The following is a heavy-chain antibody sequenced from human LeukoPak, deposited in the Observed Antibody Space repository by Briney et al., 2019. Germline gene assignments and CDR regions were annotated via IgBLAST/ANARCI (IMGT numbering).Heavy chain of an antibody. CDR2: INSDGSST. D-gene: IGHD3-3*02. Sequence: GGSLRLSCAASGFTFSDYYMSWIRQAPGKGLVWVSRINSDGSSTSYADSVKGRFTISRDNAKNTLYLQMNSLRAEDTAVYYCARVPHYYFDYWGQGTLVTVSS. CDR3: ARVPHYYFDY. CDR1: GFTFSDYY. V-gene: IGHV3-74*01. J-gene: IGHJ4*02.